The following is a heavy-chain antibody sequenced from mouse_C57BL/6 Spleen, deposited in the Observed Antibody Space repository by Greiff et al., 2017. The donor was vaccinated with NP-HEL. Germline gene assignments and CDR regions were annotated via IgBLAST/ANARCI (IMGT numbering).Heavy chain of an antibody. CDR2: IHPNSGST. J-gene: IGHJ3*01. V-gene: IGHV1-64*01. Sequence: QVQLQQPGAELVKPGASVKLSCKASGYTFTSYWMHWVKQRPGQGLEWIGMIHPNSGSTNYNEKFKSKATLTVDKSSSTAYMQLSSLTSEDSAVYYCARDRDDGYPWFAYWGQGTLVTVSA. D-gene: IGHD2-3*01. CDR3: ARDRDDGYPWFAY. CDR1: GYTFTSYW.